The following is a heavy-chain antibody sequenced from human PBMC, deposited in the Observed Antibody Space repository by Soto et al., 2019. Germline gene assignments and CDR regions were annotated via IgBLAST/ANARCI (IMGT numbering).Heavy chain of an antibody. CDR3: ATCIGGDCYSDH. J-gene: IGHJ5*02. CDR2: ISGGIT. CDR1: GFTFSNYA. D-gene: IGHD2-21*02. Sequence: GGSLRLSCSASGFTFSNYAMSWVHQAPGKGLEWVSAISGGITYYADSVKGRFTISRDNSKNTLFLQMTSLRVEDTAVYYCATCIGGDCYSDHWGRGALVTVSS. V-gene: IGHV3-23*01.